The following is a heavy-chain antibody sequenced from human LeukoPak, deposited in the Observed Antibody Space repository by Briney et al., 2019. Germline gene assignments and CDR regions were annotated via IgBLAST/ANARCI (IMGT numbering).Heavy chain of an antibody. V-gene: IGHV4-38-2*02. J-gene: IGHJ4*02. D-gene: IGHD7-27*01. CDR2: THHSGAT. CDR3: TREVWGSTFPDY. CDR1: GYSISSGYF. Sequence: SETLSLTCSVSGYSISSGYFWGWIRQPPGKGPEWIATTHHSGATYYNPSLKSRVTLSVDTSKNQVSLKMTSVTAADTAVCYCTREVWGSTFPDYWGQGTLVTVSS.